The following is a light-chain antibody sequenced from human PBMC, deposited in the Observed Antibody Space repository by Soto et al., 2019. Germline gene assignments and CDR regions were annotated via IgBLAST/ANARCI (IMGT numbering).Light chain of an antibody. CDR1: QSVSSS. V-gene: IGKV3-15*01. CDR3: GQYDDRSPYT. J-gene: IGKJ4*01. Sequence: EIVMTQSPDTLSVSPGERATLSCRASQSVSSSLAWYHQKPGQAPRLLIYGASTRPTSIPAKFSSSGSGTEFTLTISSLQSEDFGVNYCGQYDDRSPYTFGGGTKVEIK. CDR2: GAS.